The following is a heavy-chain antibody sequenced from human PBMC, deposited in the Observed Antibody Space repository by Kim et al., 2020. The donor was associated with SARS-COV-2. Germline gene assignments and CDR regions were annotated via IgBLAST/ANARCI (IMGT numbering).Heavy chain of an antibody. CDR2: TSYDGSNK. J-gene: IGHJ6*02. CDR3: ARRRITGTTVYYYGMDV. Sequence: GSLRLSCAASGFTFSSYGMHWVRQAPGKGLEWVAVTSYDGSNKYYADSVKGRFTISRDNSKNTLYLQMNSLRAEDTAVYYCARRRITGTTVYYYGMDVWGQGTTVTVSS. CDR1: GFTFSSYG. V-gene: IGHV3-30*03. D-gene: IGHD1-20*01.